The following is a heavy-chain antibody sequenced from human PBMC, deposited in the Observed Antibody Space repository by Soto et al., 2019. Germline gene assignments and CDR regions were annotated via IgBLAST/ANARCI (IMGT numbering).Heavy chain of an antibody. D-gene: IGHD3-10*01. Sequence: SETLSLTCTVSGGSISSSSYYWGWIRQPPGKGLEWIGSLYYSGSTYYNPSLKSRVTISVDTSKNQFSLKLSSVTAADTAVYYCARDHDYVDYWGQGTQVTVSS. J-gene: IGHJ4*02. CDR1: GGSISSSSYY. CDR3: ARDHDYVDY. CDR2: LYYSGST. V-gene: IGHV4-39*07.